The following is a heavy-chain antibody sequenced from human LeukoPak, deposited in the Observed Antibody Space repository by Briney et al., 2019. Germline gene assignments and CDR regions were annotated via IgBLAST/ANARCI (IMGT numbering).Heavy chain of an antibody. CDR2: ISSSSSYI. Sequence: GGSLRLSCAASGFTFSSYSMNWVRQAPGKGLEWVSSISSSSSYIYYADSVKGRFTISRDNAKNSLYLQMNSLRAEDTAVYYCARDTSTMVRGVIIGVFDPWGQGTLVTASS. CDR3: ARDTSTMVRGVIIGVFDP. J-gene: IGHJ5*02. CDR1: GFTFSSYS. D-gene: IGHD3-10*01. V-gene: IGHV3-21*01.